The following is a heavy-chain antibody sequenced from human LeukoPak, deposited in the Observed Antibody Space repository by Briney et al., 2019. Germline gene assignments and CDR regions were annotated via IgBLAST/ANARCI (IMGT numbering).Heavy chain of an antibody. CDR1: GFTFSSYG. Sequence: PGGSLRLSCAASGFTFSSYGMHWVRQAPGKGLEWVAVIWYDGSNKYYADSVKGRFTISRDNSKNTLYLQMNSLRAEDTAVHYCARESGGDCSSTSCYEFDYWGQGTLVTVSS. J-gene: IGHJ4*02. D-gene: IGHD2-2*01. CDR3: ARESGGDCSSTSCYEFDY. CDR2: IWYDGSNK. V-gene: IGHV3-33*01.